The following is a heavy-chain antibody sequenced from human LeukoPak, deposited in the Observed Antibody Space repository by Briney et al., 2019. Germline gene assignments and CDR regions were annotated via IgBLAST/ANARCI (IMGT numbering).Heavy chain of an antibody. V-gene: IGHV1-58*02. Sequence: GASVKVSCKASGFTFTSSAMQWVRQARGQRLEWIGWIVVGSGNTNYAQKFQERVTITRDMSTSTAYMELSSLRSEDTAVYYCAASTAMVTYYYGMDVWGQGTTVTVSS. CDR2: IVVGSGNT. CDR1: GFTFTSSA. J-gene: IGHJ6*02. D-gene: IGHD5-18*01. CDR3: AASTAMVTYYYGMDV.